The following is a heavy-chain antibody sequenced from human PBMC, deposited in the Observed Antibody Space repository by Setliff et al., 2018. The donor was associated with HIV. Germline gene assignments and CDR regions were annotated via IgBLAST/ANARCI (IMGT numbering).Heavy chain of an antibody. J-gene: IGHJ4*02. V-gene: IGHV4-61*09. CDR2: IYTSGSTSGST. CDR1: GGSISRGDYY. Sequence: SETLSLTCTVSGGSISRGDYYWNWIRQPAGKGLEWIGHIYTSGSTSGSTNYNPSLKSRVTISVDTSKNQFSLKLSSVTAADTAVYYCARTPQYEGYYDSSGYSQYYFDYWGQGTLVTVSS. CDR3: ARTPQYEGYYDSSGYSQYYFDY. D-gene: IGHD3-22*01.